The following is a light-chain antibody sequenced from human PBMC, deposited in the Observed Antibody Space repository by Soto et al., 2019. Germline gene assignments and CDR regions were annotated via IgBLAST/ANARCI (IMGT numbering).Light chain of an antibody. CDR2: DNN. Sequence: QSVLTQPPSVSAAPGQNVTISCSGSSSNIGNNYVSWYQFLPGTAPKVLIYDNNKRPLGIPNRFSGFKSSTSATLGITGLQAGDEADYYCGTWDTSLNVFYVFGTGTKVTVL. CDR3: GTWDTSLNVFYV. V-gene: IGLV1-51*01. CDR1: SSNIGNNY. J-gene: IGLJ1*01.